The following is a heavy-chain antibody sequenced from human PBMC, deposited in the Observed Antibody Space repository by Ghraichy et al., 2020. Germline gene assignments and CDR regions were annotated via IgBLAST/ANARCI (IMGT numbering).Heavy chain of an antibody. V-gene: IGHV3-23*01. CDR1: GFTFSSYA. CDR3: AKVHDYYDSLKNWYFDL. Sequence: AGSLRLSCAASGFTFSSYAMSWVRQAPGKGLEWVSAISGSGGSTYYADSVKGRFTISRDNSKNTLYLQMNSLRAEDTAVYYCAKVHDYYDSLKNWYFDLWGRGTLVTVSS. J-gene: IGHJ2*01. D-gene: IGHD3-22*01. CDR2: ISGSGGST.